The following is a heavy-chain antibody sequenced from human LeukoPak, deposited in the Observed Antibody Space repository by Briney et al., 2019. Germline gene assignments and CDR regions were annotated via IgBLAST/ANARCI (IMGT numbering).Heavy chain of an antibody. D-gene: IGHD2-21*02. V-gene: IGHV6-1*01. CDR1: GDSVSSNSAA. Sequence: SQTLSLTCAISGDSVSSNSAAWNWLRQSPSRGLEWLGRTYYKSKWYSDYAVALRGPISINPDTSRNQFPLQLNSVTPDDTAVYYCTREAPMVTGRYDSWGQGTLVTVSS. CDR2: TYYKSKWYS. J-gene: IGHJ5*01. CDR3: TREAPMVTGRYDS.